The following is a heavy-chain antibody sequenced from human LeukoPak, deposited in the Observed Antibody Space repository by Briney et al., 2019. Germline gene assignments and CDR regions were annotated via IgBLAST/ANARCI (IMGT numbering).Heavy chain of an antibody. CDR1: GFTVSSNY. Sequence: GGSLRLSCAASGFTVSSNYMSWVRQAPGKGLEWVSVIYSGGSTYYADSVKGRFTISRDNSKNTLYLQMNSLRAEDTAVYYCATGQANSSGPPFDYWGQGTLVTVSS. CDR3: ATGQANSSGPPFDY. CDR2: IYSGGST. V-gene: IGHV3-66*02. J-gene: IGHJ4*02. D-gene: IGHD3-22*01.